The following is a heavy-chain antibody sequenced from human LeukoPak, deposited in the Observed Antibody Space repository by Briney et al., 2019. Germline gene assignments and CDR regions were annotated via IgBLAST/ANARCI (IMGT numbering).Heavy chain of an antibody. CDR1: GFTFSSYA. V-gene: IGHV3-23*01. CDR3: AKDLSLGYYYDSSGYAFDM. Sequence: GRSLRLSCAASGFTFSSYAMSWVRQAPGKGLDWVSGISGSGGSTYYAASVKGRFTISRDHSKNTLYLQMNSLRAEDTAVYYCAKDLSLGYYYDSSGYAFDMWGQGTMVTVSS. J-gene: IGHJ3*02. D-gene: IGHD3-22*01. CDR2: ISGSGGST.